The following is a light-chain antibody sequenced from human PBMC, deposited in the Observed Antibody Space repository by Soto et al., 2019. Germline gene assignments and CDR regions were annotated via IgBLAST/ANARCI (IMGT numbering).Light chain of an antibody. CDR2: GAS. CDR3: QQYNNWPPEGT. J-gene: IGKJ4*01. V-gene: IGKV3-15*01. Sequence: EIVLTQSPVSLSLSPGETAALSCRASQSVTGNYLAWYQHKPARAPRLLIYGASTRATGIPARFSGSGSGTEFTLTISSLQSEDFAVYYCQQYNNWPPEGTFGGGTKVDIK. CDR1: QSVTGNY.